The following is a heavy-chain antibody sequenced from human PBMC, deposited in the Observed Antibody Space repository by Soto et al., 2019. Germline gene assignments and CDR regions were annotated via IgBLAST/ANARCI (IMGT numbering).Heavy chain of an antibody. CDR2: INHSGST. CDR1: GGSFSGYY. V-gene: IGHV4-34*01. CDR3: ASQGDTAMVTLDYYYGMDV. D-gene: IGHD5-18*01. Sequence: PSETLSLTCAVYGGSFSGYYWSWIRQPPGKGLEWIGEINHSGSTDYNPSLKSRVTISVDTSKNQFSLKLSSVTAADTAVYYCASQGDTAMVTLDYYYGMDVWGQGTTVPASS. J-gene: IGHJ6*02.